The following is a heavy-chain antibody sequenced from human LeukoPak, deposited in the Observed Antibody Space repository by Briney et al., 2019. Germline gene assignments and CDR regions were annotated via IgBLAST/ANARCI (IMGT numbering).Heavy chain of an antibody. CDR3: ARDLGTVRFRFDY. Sequence: ASVKVSCKASGYTFTGYYMHWVRQAPGQGLEWMGRINPNSGGTNYAQKFQGRVTMTRDTSISTAYMELSRLRSDDTAVYYCARDLGTVRFRFDYWGRGTLVTVSS. V-gene: IGHV1-2*06. J-gene: IGHJ4*02. CDR1: GYTFTGYY. D-gene: IGHD3-10*02. CDR2: INPNSGGT.